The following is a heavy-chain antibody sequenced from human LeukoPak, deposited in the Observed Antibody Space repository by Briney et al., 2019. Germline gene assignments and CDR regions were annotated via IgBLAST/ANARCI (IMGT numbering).Heavy chain of an antibody. CDR3: AKVRGDGDWDFFDS. CDR1: GFNFRDYT. J-gene: IGHJ4*02. D-gene: IGHD4-17*01. V-gene: IGHV3-43*01. CDR2: ITWEGENT. Sequence: GGSLRLSCAASGFNFRDYTMHWVRQAPGKGLEWLSLITWEGENTSYADSVKGRFTISRDNTRNSLFLQMNSLRTEDTALYFCAKVRGDGDWDFFDSWGLGTLVTVSS.